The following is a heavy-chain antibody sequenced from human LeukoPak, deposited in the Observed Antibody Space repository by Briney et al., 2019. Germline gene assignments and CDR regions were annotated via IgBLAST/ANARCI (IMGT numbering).Heavy chain of an antibody. CDR1: GGSISSYY. D-gene: IGHD6-6*01. CDR3: ARDLFQYSSSSGGFDP. CDR2: ICYSGST. Sequence: SETLSLTCTVSGGSISSYYWSWIRQPPGKGLEWIGYICYSGSTNYNPSLKSRVTISVDTSKNQFSLKLSSVTAADTAVYYCARDLFQYSSSSGGFDPWGQGTLVTVSS. J-gene: IGHJ5*02. V-gene: IGHV4-59*01.